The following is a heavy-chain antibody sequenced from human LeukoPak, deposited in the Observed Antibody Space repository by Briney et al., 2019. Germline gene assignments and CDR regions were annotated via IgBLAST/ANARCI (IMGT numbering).Heavy chain of an antibody. V-gene: IGHV1-2*02. CDR2: INPNSGAT. CDR1: GYTFTAFY. D-gene: IGHD6-13*01. Sequence: ASVKVSCKASGYTFTAFYMHWVRQAPGQGLEWMGWINPNSGATNYAQKFQGRVTMTRDTSISTAYMELSRLRSDDTAVYYCARAHLIAAAVYNWFDPWGQGTLVTVPS. CDR3: ARAHLIAAAVYNWFDP. J-gene: IGHJ5*02.